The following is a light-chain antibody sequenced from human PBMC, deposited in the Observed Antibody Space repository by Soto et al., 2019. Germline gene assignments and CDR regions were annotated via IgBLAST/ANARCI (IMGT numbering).Light chain of an antibody. J-gene: IGLJ1*01. Sequence: QSVLTQPASVSGSPGQSITISCTGTSSDVGGYNYVSWYQQHPGKAPKLMISEVSNRPSGVSNRFSGSKSGDTASLTISGLQAEDEADYYCSSYTSSSTLYVFGTGTKLTV. CDR1: SSDVGGYNY. CDR2: EVS. CDR3: SSYTSSSTLYV. V-gene: IGLV2-14*01.